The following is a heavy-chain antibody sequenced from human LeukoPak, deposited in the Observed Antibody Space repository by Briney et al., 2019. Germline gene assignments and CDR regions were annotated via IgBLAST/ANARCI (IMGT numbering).Heavy chain of an antibody. Sequence: SETLSLTCSVSGGSITSYYWSWVRQPPGKGLEWIGYIFYSGSTNYNPSLKSRVTISVDTSKNQFSLKLSSVTAADTAVYYCARGKTYYDISKDAFDIWGQGTMVTVSS. CDR2: IFYSGST. CDR1: GGSITSYY. J-gene: IGHJ3*02. D-gene: IGHD3-22*01. CDR3: ARGKTYYDISKDAFDI. V-gene: IGHV4-59*01.